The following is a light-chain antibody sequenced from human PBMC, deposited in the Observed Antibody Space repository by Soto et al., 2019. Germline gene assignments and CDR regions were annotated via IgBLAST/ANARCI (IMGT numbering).Light chain of an antibody. J-gene: IGKJ4*01. CDR3: QPYNSYVT. Sequence: DIQMTQSPSTLSASVGDRVTITCRASQSVSGWLAWYQQKPRKAPELLIYQASSLRSGVPSRFSGSESGTEFTLTISSLQPDDLAPYYCQPYNSYVTFGGGTKVEIK. CDR2: QAS. V-gene: IGKV1-5*03. CDR1: QSVSGW.